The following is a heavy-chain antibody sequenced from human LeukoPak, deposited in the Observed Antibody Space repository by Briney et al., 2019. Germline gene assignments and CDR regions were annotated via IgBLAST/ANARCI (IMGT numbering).Heavy chain of an antibody. CDR1: GYTFTGYY. CDR2: INPNSGGT. Sequence: ASVKVSCKVSGYTFTGYYMHWVRQAPGQGLEWMGWINPNSGGTNYAQKFQGRVTMTRDTSISTAYMELSRLRSDDTAVYYCARAVADYDSSGYYHYYFDYWGQGTLVTVSS. CDR3: ARAVADYDSSGYYHYYFDY. V-gene: IGHV1-2*02. J-gene: IGHJ4*02. D-gene: IGHD3-22*01.